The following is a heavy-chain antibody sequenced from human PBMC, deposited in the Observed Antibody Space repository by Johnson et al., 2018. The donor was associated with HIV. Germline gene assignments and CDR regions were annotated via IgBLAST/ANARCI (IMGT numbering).Heavy chain of an antibody. Sequence: QMLLVESGGGVVQPGRSLRLSCAASGFTFSSYAMHWVRQAPGKGLEWVAVISYDGSNKYYADSVKGRFTISRDNSKNTLYLQMGSLRAEDMAVYYCARKVVTADDAFDIWGQGTMVTVSS. V-gene: IGHV3-30*14. CDR3: ARKVVTADDAFDI. CDR1: GFTFSSYA. D-gene: IGHD2-21*02. CDR2: ISYDGSNK. J-gene: IGHJ3*02.